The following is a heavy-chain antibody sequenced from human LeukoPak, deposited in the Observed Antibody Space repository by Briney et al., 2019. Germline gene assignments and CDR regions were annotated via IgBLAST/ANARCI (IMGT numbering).Heavy chain of an antibody. Sequence: GGSLRLSCAASGFTFSSYWMSWVRQAPGKGLEWVSHITASGTAMFYADSVKGRFTISRDNAKNSLYLQMNSLRDEDTAMYYCASSGSYRFDYWGQGTLVTVSS. CDR2: ITASGTAM. V-gene: IGHV3-48*02. CDR3: ASSGSYRFDY. CDR1: GFTFSSYW. D-gene: IGHD1-26*01. J-gene: IGHJ4*02.